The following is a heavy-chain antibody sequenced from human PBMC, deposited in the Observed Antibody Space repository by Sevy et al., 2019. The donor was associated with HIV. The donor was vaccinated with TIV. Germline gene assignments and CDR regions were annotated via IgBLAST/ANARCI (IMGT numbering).Heavy chain of an antibody. J-gene: IGHJ3*02. CDR1: GFTFSSYE. CDR3: ARAYYDYVWGSYRPHNDAFDI. V-gene: IGHV3-48*03. Sequence: GGSLRLSCAASGFTFSSYEMNWVRQAPGKGLEWVSYISSSGSTIYYADSVKGRFTISRANAKNSLYLQMNSLKAEETAVYYCARAYYDYVWGSYRPHNDAFDIWGQGTMVTVSS. D-gene: IGHD3-16*02. CDR2: ISSSGSTI.